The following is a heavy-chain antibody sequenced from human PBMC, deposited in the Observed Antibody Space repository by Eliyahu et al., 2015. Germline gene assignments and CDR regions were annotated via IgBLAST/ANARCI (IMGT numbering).Heavy chain of an antibody. CDR2: FDPEDGER. CDR1: GNPLGELA. D-gene: IGHD2-2*01. V-gene: IGHV1-24*01. CDR3: ATDCRSPTCYGFLDN. Sequence: QVHLVQSGAEVKKPGASLKVSCKVAGNPLGELAIHWVRQAPGKGLEWLGGFDPEDGERVYARKFKGRVTVSEDTSADTAYMELTSLTHNDTAVYFCATDCRSPTCYGFLDNWGQGTQVTVSS. J-gene: IGHJ4*02.